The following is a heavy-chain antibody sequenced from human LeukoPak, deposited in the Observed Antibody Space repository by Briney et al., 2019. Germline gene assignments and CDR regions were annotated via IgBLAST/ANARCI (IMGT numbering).Heavy chain of an antibody. D-gene: IGHD3-10*01. V-gene: IGHV3-21*01. Sequence: GGSLRLSCAASGFTFSSYSMNWVRQAPGKGLEWVSSISSSSSYIYYADSVKGRFTISRDNAKNSLYLQMNSLRAEDTAVYYCARDGVTMVRGVVPFDYWGQGTLVTVSS. J-gene: IGHJ4*02. CDR2: ISSSSSYI. CDR1: GFTFSSYS. CDR3: ARDGVTMVRGVVPFDY.